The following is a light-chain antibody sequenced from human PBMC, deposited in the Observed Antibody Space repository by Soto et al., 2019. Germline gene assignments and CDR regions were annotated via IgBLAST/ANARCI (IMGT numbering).Light chain of an antibody. CDR2: GAS. Sequence: IQMTQSPSSLSASVGDSVTVTCRASQSINIYLNWYQQKPGKAPTLLIYGASSLQSGVPSRFTGGGSRTDFTLTISSLQPEDFAPYYYQPTYRSPYPFGQGNKLEIK. CDR1: QSINIY. V-gene: IGKV1-39*01. CDR3: QPTYRSPYP. J-gene: IGKJ2*01.